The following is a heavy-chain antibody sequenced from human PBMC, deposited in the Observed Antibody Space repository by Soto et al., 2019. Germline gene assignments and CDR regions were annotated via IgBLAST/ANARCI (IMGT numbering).Heavy chain of an antibody. J-gene: IGHJ4*02. CDR3: ARADSGWYLTFDY. D-gene: IGHD6-19*01. V-gene: IGHV1-8*01. CDR2: MNPNSGNT. Sequence: ASVKVSCKTSGYTFTSYDINWVRQATGQGLEWMGWMNPNSGNTGYAQKFQGRVTMTTDTSTSTAYMELRSLRSDDTAVYYCARADSGWYLTFDYWGQGTLVTVS. CDR1: GYTFTSYD.